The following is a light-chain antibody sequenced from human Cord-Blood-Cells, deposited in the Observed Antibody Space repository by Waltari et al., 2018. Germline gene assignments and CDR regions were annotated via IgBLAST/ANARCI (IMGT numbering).Light chain of an antibody. Sequence: QSVLTQPSSASGTPGQRVTISCSGSSSNIGSNTVNWYQQLPGTAPKPLIYSNNQRPSGVPDRFSGSKSGTSASLAISGLQSEDEADYYCAAWDDSLNVVVFGGGTKLTVL. V-gene: IGLV1-44*01. CDR3: AAWDDSLNVVV. CDR1: SSNIGSNT. J-gene: IGLJ2*01. CDR2: SNN.